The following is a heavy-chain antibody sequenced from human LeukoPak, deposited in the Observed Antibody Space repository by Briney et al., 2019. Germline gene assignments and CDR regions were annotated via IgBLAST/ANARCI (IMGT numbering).Heavy chain of an antibody. J-gene: IGHJ5*02. CDR3: ARGKYDFWSGYSSWFDP. Sequence: GGSLRLCCAASGFTFSSYWMSRVRQAPGKGLEWVANIKQDGSEKYYVDSVKGRFTISRDNAKNSLYLQMNSLRAEDTAVYYCARGKYDFWSGYSSWFDPWGQGTLVTVSS. V-gene: IGHV3-7*01. CDR2: IKQDGSEK. D-gene: IGHD3-3*01. CDR1: GFTFSSYW.